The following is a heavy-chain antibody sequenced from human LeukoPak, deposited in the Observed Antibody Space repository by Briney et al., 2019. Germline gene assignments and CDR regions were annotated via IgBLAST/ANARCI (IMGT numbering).Heavy chain of an antibody. CDR3: ARGRSGGVVTLDY. CDR2: ISYSGST. J-gene: IGHJ4*02. Sequence: SETLSLTRTVSGASINSSYWSWIRQPPGKGLEWIGYISYSGSTNSNPSLRSRVTMSVDTSKNQFSLKLTSMTAADTAVYYCARGRSGGVVTLDYWGQGTLVTVSS. CDR1: GASINSSY. D-gene: IGHD2-21*02. V-gene: IGHV4-59*01.